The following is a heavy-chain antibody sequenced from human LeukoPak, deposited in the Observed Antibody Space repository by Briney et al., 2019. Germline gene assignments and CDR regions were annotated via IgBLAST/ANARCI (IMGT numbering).Heavy chain of an antibody. D-gene: IGHD4-17*01. J-gene: IGHJ4*02. Sequence: PGGSLRLSCAASGFTFSSYAMHWVRQAPGKGLEWVAVISYDGSNKYYADSVKGRFTISRDNAKNSLYLQMNSLRAEDTAVYYCARDFNDYGDYARFDYWGQGTLVTVSS. CDR3: ARDFNDYGDYARFDY. CDR1: GFTFSSYA. CDR2: ISYDGSNK. V-gene: IGHV3-30*04.